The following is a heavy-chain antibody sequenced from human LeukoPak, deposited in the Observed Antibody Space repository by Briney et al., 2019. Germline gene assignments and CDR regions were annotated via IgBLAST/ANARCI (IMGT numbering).Heavy chain of an antibody. D-gene: IGHD6-19*01. CDR1: GFTFSSYA. Sequence: GGSLRLSCAASGFTFSSYAMHWVRQAPGKGLEWVAVISYDGSNKYYADSVKGRFTISRDNAKNSLYLQMNSLRAEDTAVYYCAREQWLVRGCDYWGQGALVTVSS. J-gene: IGHJ4*02. CDR3: AREQWLVRGCDY. V-gene: IGHV3-30-3*01. CDR2: ISYDGSNK.